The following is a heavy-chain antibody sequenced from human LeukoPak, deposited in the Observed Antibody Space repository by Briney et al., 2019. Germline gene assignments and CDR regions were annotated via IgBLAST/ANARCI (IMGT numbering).Heavy chain of an antibody. CDR3: AKDTGPAAIE. Sequence: GSLRLSCAASGFTFSSYGMHWIRQAPGKGLEWVAFIQSDGSNKYYADSVKGRFTISRDDSKNTLYLQMNSLSAEDTAVYYCAKDTGPAAIEWGQGTLVTVSS. J-gene: IGHJ4*02. D-gene: IGHD2-2*01. CDR2: IQSDGSNK. V-gene: IGHV3-30*02. CDR1: GFTFSSYG.